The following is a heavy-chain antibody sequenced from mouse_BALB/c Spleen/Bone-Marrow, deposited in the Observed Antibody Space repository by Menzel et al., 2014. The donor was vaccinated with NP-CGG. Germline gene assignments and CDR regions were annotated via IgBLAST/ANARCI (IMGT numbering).Heavy chain of an antibody. CDR2: IDPANGNT. CDR1: GFNIKDTY. CDR3: ALYYDYGVGY. V-gene: IGHV14-3*02. J-gene: IGHJ2*01. D-gene: IGHD2-4*01. Sequence: VHVKQSGAELVKPGASVKLSCTASGFNIKDTYMHWVKQRPEQGLEWIGRIDPANGNTKYDPKFQGKATITADTSSNPASLQLSSLTSEDTAVYYCALYYDYGVGYWGPGTTLTVSS.